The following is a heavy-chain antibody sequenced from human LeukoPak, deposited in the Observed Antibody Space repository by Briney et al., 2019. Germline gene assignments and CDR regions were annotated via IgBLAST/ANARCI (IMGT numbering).Heavy chain of an antibody. CDR2: ISWNSGSI. J-gene: IGHJ4*02. Sequence: GRSLRLSCAASGFTFDDYAMHWVRQAPGKGLEWVSGISWNSGSIGYADSVKGRFTISRDNAKNSLYLQMNSLRAEDTAVYYCARDRLGRGVNDYWGQGTLVTVSS. D-gene: IGHD2-21*01. CDR1: GFTFDDYA. V-gene: IGHV3-9*01. CDR3: ARDRLGRGVNDY.